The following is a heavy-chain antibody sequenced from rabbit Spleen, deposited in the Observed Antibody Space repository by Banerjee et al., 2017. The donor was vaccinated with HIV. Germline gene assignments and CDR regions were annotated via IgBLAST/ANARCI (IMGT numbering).Heavy chain of an antibody. CDR1: GFTLSSYY. J-gene: IGHJ4*01. D-gene: IGHD6-1*01. CDR2: IDPVFGIT. CDR3: ARSPIDDSYGRSFSL. V-gene: IGHV1S7*01. Sequence: QSLEESGGGLVQPGGSLTLSCKASGFTLSSYYMNWVRQAPGKGLEWIGYIDPVFGITYYANWVNGRFSISRENAQNTVFLQMTSLTAADTATYFCARSPIDDSYGRSFSLWGPGTLVTVS.